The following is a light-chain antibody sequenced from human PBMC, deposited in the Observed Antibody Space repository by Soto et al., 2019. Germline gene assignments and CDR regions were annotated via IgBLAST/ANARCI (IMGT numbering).Light chain of an antibody. V-gene: IGKV3-20*01. CDR2: GAS. CDR3: QQYNNWPQT. J-gene: IGKJ1*01. Sequence: EIVLTQSPGTLSLSAGERATLSFRASQSVSSSYLAWYQQKPGQAPRLLIYGASSRATGIPARFSGSGSGTDFTLTISGLQSEDFAVYYCQQYNNWPQTFGQGTKVDIK. CDR1: QSVSSSY.